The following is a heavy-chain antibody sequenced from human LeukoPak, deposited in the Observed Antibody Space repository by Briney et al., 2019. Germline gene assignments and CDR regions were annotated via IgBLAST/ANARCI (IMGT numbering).Heavy chain of an antibody. CDR1: GGSISSSSYY. CDR3: ARHLSYSSSWHYDAFDI. Sequence: SETLSLTCTVSGGSISSSSYYWGWIRQPPGKGLEWIGSIYYSGSTYYSPSLKSRVTISVDTSKNQFSLKLSSVTAADTAVYYCARHLSYSSSWHYDAFDIWGQGTMVTVSS. CDR2: IYYSGST. J-gene: IGHJ3*02. D-gene: IGHD6-13*01. V-gene: IGHV4-39*01.